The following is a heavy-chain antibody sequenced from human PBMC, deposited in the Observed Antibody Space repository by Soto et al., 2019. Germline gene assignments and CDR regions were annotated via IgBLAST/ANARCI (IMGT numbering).Heavy chain of an antibody. CDR2: ISGSGGST. Sequence: GGSLRLSCAASGFTFSSYAMSWVRQAPGKGLEWVSAISGSGGSTYYADSVKGRFTISRDNYKNPLYLQMNSLGAEDTAVYYCAKDQGPMGSGPPVWVDYWGQGTLVTVSS. D-gene: IGHD3-10*01. CDR3: AKDQGPMGSGPPVWVDY. J-gene: IGHJ4*02. V-gene: IGHV3-23*01. CDR1: GFTFSSYA.